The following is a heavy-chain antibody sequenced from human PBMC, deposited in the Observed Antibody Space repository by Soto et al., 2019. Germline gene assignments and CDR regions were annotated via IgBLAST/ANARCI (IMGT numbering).Heavy chain of an antibody. J-gene: IGHJ4*02. Sequence: PSETLSLTCTVSGGSISSSEYYWGWIRQPPGKGLAYIGSVYCSGSTSCSGSTYYNPSLTSRLTISVETSKNQFSLKLASVTAADTAVFYCVRTRRYCSSVNCFYFDYWGQGALVTVSS. CDR2: VYCSGSTSCSGST. CDR3: VRTRRYCSSVNCFYFDY. CDR1: GGSISSSEYY. D-gene: IGHD2-2*01. V-gene: IGHV4-39*01.